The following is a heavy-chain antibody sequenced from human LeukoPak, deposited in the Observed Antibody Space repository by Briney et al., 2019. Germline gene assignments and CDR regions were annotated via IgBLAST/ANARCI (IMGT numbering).Heavy chain of an antibody. V-gene: IGHV4-61*01. J-gene: IGHJ4*02. CDR2: IYYSGST. CDR1: GGSVSSDNYY. CDR3: AREYGGDYFDY. D-gene: IGHD4-23*01. Sequence: PSETLSLTCTVSGGSVSSDNYYWSWIRQPPGKGLEWIGYIYYSGSTNYNPPLKSRVTISVDTSKNQFSLKLSSVTAADTAVYYCAREYGGDYFDYWGQGTLVTVSS.